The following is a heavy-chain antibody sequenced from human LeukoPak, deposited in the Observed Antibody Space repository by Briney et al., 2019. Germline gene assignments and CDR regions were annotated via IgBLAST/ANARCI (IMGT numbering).Heavy chain of an antibody. Sequence: ASVKVSCKASGGTFSSYAISWVRQAPGQGLEWVGGIIPIFGTANYAQKFQGRATITADESTSTAYMELSSLRSEDTAVYYCARVSQVATTPLFNYWGQGTLVTVSS. CDR2: IIPIFGTA. D-gene: IGHD5-12*01. CDR3: ARVSQVATTPLFNY. CDR1: GGTFSSYA. V-gene: IGHV1-69*13. J-gene: IGHJ4*02.